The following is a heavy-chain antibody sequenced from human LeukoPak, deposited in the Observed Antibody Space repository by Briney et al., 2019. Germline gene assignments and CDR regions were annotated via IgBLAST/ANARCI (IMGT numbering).Heavy chain of an antibody. J-gene: IGHJ4*02. V-gene: IGHV1-2*02. CDR2: INPNSGGT. Sequence: ASVTVSCKASGYTFTGYYMHWVRQAPGQGREWMGWINPNSGGTNYAQKFQGRVTMTRDTSISTAYMELSRLRSDDTAVYYCARVGVLMVYAMAFDYWGQGTLVTVSS. D-gene: IGHD2-8*01. CDR3: ARVGVLMVYAMAFDY. CDR1: GYTFTGYY.